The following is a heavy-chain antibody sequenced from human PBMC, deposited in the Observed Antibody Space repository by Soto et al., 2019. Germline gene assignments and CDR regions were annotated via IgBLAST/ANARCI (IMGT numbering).Heavy chain of an antibody. V-gene: IGHV3-48*02. CDR1: GFTFSSYS. Sequence: GGSLRLSCAASGFTFSSYSMNWVRQAPGKGLEWVSYISSSSSTIYYADSVKGRFTISRDNAKNSLYLQMNSLRDEDTAVYYCARNMVRGVRWRGWDDSTPPNGMDVWGQGTTVT. CDR2: ISSSSSTI. D-gene: IGHD3-10*01. CDR3: ARNMVRGVRWRGWDDSTPPNGMDV. J-gene: IGHJ6*02.